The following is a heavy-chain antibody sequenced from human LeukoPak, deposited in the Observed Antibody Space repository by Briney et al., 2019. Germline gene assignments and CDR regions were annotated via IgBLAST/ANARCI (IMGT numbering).Heavy chain of an antibody. CDR3: ARDRVTYDNYDMDV. D-gene: IGHD3-9*01. Sequence: GGSLRLSCAASGFTFSSYSMNWVRQAPGKGLEWVSSISSSSSYIYYADSVKGRFTISRDNAKNSLYLQMNSLRAEDTAVYYCARDRVTYDNYDMDVWGQGTTVTVSS. J-gene: IGHJ6*02. V-gene: IGHV3-21*01. CDR2: ISSSSSYI. CDR1: GFTFSSYS.